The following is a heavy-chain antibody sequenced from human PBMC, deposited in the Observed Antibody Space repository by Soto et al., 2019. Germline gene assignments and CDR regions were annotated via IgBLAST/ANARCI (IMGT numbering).Heavy chain of an antibody. CDR1: GYIFNNFG. J-gene: IGHJ4*02. CDR2: IYYEAGTI. Sequence: QVQLVQSGAEVPKPGASVTVSCKTSGYIFNNFGITWVRQAPGRGLEWLGWIYYEAGTINIQQKFRGRVTMTTDTSTSTAFMELRSLTFDDSAVYFCARDFDFDIDYWGQGTLVTVS. D-gene: IGHD3-9*01. CDR3: ARDFDFDIDY. V-gene: IGHV1-18*01.